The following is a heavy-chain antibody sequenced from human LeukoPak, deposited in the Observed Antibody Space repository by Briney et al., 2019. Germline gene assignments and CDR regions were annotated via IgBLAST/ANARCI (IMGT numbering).Heavy chain of an antibody. J-gene: IGHJ5*02. V-gene: IGHV4-39*07. CDR3: AREGYDFS. CDR1: GGPISTSSYY. CDR2: IYYRGSA. D-gene: IGHD3-3*01. Sequence: SETLSLTCTVSGGPISTSSYYWGWIRQPPGKGLEWIGIIYYRGSAYYNPSLKSRVTMSIDTSKNQFSLKLSSVTAADTAVYYCAREGYDFSWGQGTLVTVSS.